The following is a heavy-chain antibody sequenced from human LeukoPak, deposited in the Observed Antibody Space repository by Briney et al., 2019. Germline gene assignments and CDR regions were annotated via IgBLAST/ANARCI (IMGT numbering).Heavy chain of an antibody. CDR2: ISSNSDYI. J-gene: IGHJ4*02. V-gene: IGHV3-21*01. Sequence: GGSLRLSCAASGFTFSYYSMHWVRQAPGKGLEWVSSISSNSDYIYYADSVKGRFTISRDNAKNSLYLQMNSLRAEDTAMYYCARAAGRYSGGWYYFDYWGQGTLVTVSS. CDR1: GFTFSYYS. D-gene: IGHD6-19*01. CDR3: ARAAGRYSGGWYYFDY.